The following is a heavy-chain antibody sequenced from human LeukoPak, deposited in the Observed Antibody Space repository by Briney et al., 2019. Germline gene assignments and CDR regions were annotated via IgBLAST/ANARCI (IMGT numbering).Heavy chain of an antibody. CDR3: TRDLHGYISND. D-gene: IGHD5-24*01. Sequence: GGSLRLSCAASGFTFSNYLMRWVRQAPGKGLEWVANIKQDGSEKHYVDSVKGRFTISRDNAKNSLYLQMNSLRADDTAVYYCTRDLHGYISNDWGQGTLVTVSS. V-gene: IGHV3-7*01. CDR2: IKQDGSEK. CDR1: GFTFSNYL. J-gene: IGHJ4*02.